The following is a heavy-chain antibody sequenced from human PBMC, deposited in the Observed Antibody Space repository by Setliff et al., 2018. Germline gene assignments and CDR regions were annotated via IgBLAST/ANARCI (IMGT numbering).Heavy chain of an antibody. J-gene: IGHJ4*02. V-gene: IGHV1-69*13. Sequence: ASVKVSCKASGGTFRTDGFNWVRQAPGQGLEWMGRIIPVFGTAKYVQKFQGRVTISADESARTAYMELSSLRSEDTAVYYCARDTRDKYDTSGYYLSFDSWGQGARVTVSS. D-gene: IGHD3-22*01. CDR1: GGTFRTDG. CDR3: ARDTRDKYDTSGYYLSFDS. CDR2: IIPVFGTA.